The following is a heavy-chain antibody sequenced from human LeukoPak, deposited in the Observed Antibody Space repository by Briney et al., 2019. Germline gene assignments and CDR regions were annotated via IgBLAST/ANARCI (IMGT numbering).Heavy chain of an antibody. CDR2: IYTTGST. CDR3: ARTLYYGDFADDAFDI. Sequence: SETLSLTCTLSGGSINSYYWKWIRQPAGKGLEWIGRIYTTGSTNYNPSLKSRVTMSVDTSKSQFSLKLSSVTAADTAMYYCARTLYYGDFADDAFDIWGQGTMVTVSS. J-gene: IGHJ3*02. D-gene: IGHD4-17*01. V-gene: IGHV4-4*07. CDR1: GGSINSYY.